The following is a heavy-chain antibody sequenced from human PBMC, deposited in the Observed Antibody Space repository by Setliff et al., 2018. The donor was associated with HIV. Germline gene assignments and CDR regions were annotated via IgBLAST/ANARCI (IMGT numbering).Heavy chain of an antibody. Sequence: ASVKVSCKASGYTLTSYGISWVRQAPGQGLEWMGWISAYNGNTNYAQKLQGRVTMTTDTSTSTAYMELRSLRSDDTSVYYCARTKIFSAGFRGYLTGPINWFDPWGQGTLVTVSS. CDR3: ARTKIFSAGFRGYLTGPINWFDP. CDR1: GYTLTSYG. D-gene: IGHD3-10*01. V-gene: IGHV1-18*01. CDR2: ISAYNGNT. J-gene: IGHJ5*02.